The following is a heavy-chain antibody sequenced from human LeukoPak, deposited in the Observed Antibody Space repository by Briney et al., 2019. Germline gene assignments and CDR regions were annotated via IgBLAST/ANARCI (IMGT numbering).Heavy chain of an antibody. Sequence: SVKVSCKASGGTFISYAISWVRQAPGQGREGMGGIIPIFGTANDAQKFQGRVTITTDESTSTAYMELSSLRSEDTAVYYCARSPDPYCSSTSCYRGSRFYMDGWGKGTTVTVSS. D-gene: IGHD2-2*02. CDR2: IIPIFGTA. CDR1: GGTFISYA. J-gene: IGHJ6*03. CDR3: ARSPDPYCSSTSCYRGSRFYMDG. V-gene: IGHV1-69*05.